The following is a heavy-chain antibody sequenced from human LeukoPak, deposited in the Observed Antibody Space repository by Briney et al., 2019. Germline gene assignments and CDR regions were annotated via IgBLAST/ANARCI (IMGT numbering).Heavy chain of an antibody. CDR1: GFTFSSYE. CDR2: IKQDGSEK. CDR3: ARARGYFFDY. Sequence: GGSLRLSCAASGFTFSSYEMNWVRQAPGKGLEWVANIKQDGSEKYYVDSVKGRFTISRDNAKNSLYLQMNSLRAEDTAVYYCARARGYFFDYWGPGNPGHRLL. J-gene: IGHJ4*02. V-gene: IGHV3-7*01. D-gene: IGHD6-25*01.